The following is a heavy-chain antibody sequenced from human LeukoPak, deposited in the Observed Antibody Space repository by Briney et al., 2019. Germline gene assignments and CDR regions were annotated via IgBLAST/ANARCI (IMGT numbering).Heavy chain of an antibody. J-gene: IGHJ4*02. CDR1: GFTFSSYA. D-gene: IGHD6-13*01. CDR3: AKETAAGLFGY. V-gene: IGHV3-23*01. CDR2: ISGTGYST. Sequence: PGGSLRLSCAASGFTFSSYAMSWVRQAPGKGLEWVSGISGTGYSTYYADSVKGRFTISRDNSKNTLYLQMNSLRAEDTAVYYCAKETAAGLFGYWGQGTLVTVSS.